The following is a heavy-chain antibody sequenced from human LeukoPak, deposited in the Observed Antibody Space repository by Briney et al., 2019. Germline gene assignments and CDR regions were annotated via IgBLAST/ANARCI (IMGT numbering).Heavy chain of an antibody. CDR1: GFTFSSYA. V-gene: IGHV3-23*01. CDR3: AKVIGCCTGTSCHYYFDY. Sequence: GGSLRLSCAASGFTFSSYAMSWVRQAPGKGLEWVSAISGSGGSTYYADSVKGRFTISRDNSKNTLYLQMNGLRAEDTAVYYCAKVIGCCTGTSCHYYFDYWGQGTLVTVSS. CDR2: ISGSGGST. J-gene: IGHJ4*02. D-gene: IGHD2-2*01.